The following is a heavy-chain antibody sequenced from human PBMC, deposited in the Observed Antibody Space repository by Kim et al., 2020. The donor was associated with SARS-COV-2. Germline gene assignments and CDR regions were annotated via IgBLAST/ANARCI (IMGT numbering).Heavy chain of an antibody. CDR1: GFTFSSYE. J-gene: IGHJ6*02. D-gene: IGHD6-19*01. CDR2: ISRSGSTI. CDR3: ARVKPQWLVSYGMDV. Sequence: GGSLRLSCAASGFTFSSYEMNWVRQAPGKGLEWGSYISRSGSTIYYADSVKGRFTISRDNAKNSLYLQMNSLRAEDTAVYYCARVKPQWLVSYGMDVWGQGTTVTVSS. V-gene: IGHV3-48*03.